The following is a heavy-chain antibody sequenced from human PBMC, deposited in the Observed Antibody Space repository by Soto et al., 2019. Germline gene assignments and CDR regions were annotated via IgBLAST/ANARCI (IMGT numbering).Heavy chain of an antibody. CDR2: MNPNSGNT. CDR3: AGGRYYDFWSGSNWFDP. V-gene: IGHV1-8*01. CDR1: GYTFTSYD. D-gene: IGHD3-3*01. J-gene: IGHJ5*02. Sequence: ASVKVSCKASGYTFTSYDINWVRQATGQGLEWMGWMNPNSGNTGYAQKFQGRVTMTRNTSISTAYMELSSLRSEDTAVYYCAGGRYYDFWSGSNWFDPWGQGTLVTVSS.